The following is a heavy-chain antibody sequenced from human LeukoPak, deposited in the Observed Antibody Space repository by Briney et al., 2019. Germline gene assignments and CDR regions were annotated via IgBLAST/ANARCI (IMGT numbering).Heavy chain of an antibody. CDR3: AKDRSYSGSYFNY. Sequence: QPGRSLRLSCAASGFTFSSYGMHWVRQAPGKGLEWVAVISYDGSNKYYADSVKGRFTISRDNSKNTLYLQMNSLRAEDTAVYYCAKDRSYSGSYFNYWGQGTLVTVSS. CDR1: GFTFSSYG. V-gene: IGHV3-30*18. J-gene: IGHJ4*02. D-gene: IGHD1-26*01. CDR2: ISYDGSNK.